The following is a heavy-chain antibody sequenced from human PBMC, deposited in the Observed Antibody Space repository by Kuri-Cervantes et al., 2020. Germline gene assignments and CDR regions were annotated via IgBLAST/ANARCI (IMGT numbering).Heavy chain of an antibody. D-gene: IGHD5-12*01. J-gene: IGHJ6*03. Sequence: GESLEISCAGFGFTLSGHRKSWGRQAPGKGLEGVANLKHNGSEKTYVDSVRARLTIYRDNAKSPLYLQMNSMGAEDSAVYYCARVRRVRGYDLWHGDHFHSYMDFWGTGTTVTVSS. CDR3: ARVRRVRGYDLWHGDHFHSYMDF. V-gene: IGHV3-7*01. CDR2: LKHNGSEK. CDR1: GFTLSGHR.